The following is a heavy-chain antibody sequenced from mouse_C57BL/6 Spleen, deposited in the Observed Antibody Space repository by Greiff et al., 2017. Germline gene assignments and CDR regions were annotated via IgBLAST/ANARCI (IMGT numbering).Heavy chain of an antibody. CDR2: IWSGGST. D-gene: IGHD2-5*01. CDR1: GFSLTSYG. V-gene: IGHV2-2*01. J-gene: IGHJ1*03. Sequence: VQLQQSGPGLVQPSQSLSITCPVSGFSLTSYGVHWVRQSPGKGLEWLGVIWSGGSTDYNAAFISRLSISKDNSKSQVFFKMNSLQADDTAIYYCATYSKRGYFDVWGTGTTVTVSS. CDR3: ATYSKRGYFDV.